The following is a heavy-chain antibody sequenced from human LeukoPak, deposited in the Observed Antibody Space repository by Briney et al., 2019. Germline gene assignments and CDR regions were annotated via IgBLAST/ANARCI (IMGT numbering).Heavy chain of an antibody. D-gene: IGHD4-17*01. J-gene: IGHJ4*02. CDR1: DGSISSGGYY. V-gene: IGHV4-31*03. CDR3: ARVRRPTFDY. CDR2: IYYSGST. Sequence: SQTLSLTCTASDGSISSGGYYWSWIRQHPGKGLEWIGYIYYSGSTYYNPSLKSRVTISVDTSKNQFSLKLSSVTAADTAVYDCARVRRPTFDYWGQGTLVTVSS.